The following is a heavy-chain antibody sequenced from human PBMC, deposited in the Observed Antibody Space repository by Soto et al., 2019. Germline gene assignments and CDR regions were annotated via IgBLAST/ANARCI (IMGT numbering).Heavy chain of an antibody. J-gene: IGHJ5*02. Sequence: QVQLQQWGAGLLKPSETLSLTCAVYGGSFSGYYWSWIRQPPGKGLEWIGEINHSGSTNYNPSLKSRVTISVDTSKNQFSLKLSSVTAADTAVYYCASADGPTWFDPWGQGTLVTVSS. CDR3: ASADGPTWFDP. CDR2: INHSGST. V-gene: IGHV4-34*01. CDR1: GGSFSGYY.